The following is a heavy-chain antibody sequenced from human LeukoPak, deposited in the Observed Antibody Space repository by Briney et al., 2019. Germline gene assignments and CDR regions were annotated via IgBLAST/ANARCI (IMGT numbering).Heavy chain of an antibody. CDR3: ARGVEPLAANTLAY. D-gene: IGHD1-14*01. V-gene: IGHV3-53*01. Sequence: GGSLRLSCAASGFTVITNDMTWVRQAPGKGLEWVSVLYSDGNTTYADSVQGRFTISRDNSKNTLYLEMNSLSPDDTAVYYCARGVEPLAANTLAYWGQGTLVTVSS. CDR1: GFTVITND. CDR2: LYSDGNT. J-gene: IGHJ4*02.